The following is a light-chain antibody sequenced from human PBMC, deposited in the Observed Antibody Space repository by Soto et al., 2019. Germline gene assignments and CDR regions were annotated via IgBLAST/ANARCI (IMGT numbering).Light chain of an antibody. CDR2: GIS. CDR3: QQYNNLPHP. V-gene: IGKV3-15*01. Sequence: EVVVTQAPSTLSVSLGQRATLSCRTSQTVSNNLAWYRQKPGQAPSLLIYGISTRATGLPARFSGAGSGTEFTLTISSLQSEDSAVYHCQQYNNLPHPFGQGTKLEIQ. CDR1: QTVSNN. J-gene: IGKJ2*01.